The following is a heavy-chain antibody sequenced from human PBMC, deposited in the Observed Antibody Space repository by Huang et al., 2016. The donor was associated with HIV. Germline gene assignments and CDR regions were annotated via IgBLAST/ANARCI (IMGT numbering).Heavy chain of an antibody. CDR2: IYYSGST. D-gene: IGHD3-22*01. V-gene: IGHV4-39*01. CDR1: GGSITSSSYY. J-gene: IGHJ3*02. CDR3: ARHFSYYDSSGYTPWDAFDI. Sequence: QLQLQGSGPGLVKPSETLSLTCTVSGGSITSSSYYWGWIRQPPGKGLEWVCRIYYSGSTDYNPSLKSRVTVSVDTSKNQFSLKLSSVTAADTAVYYCARHFSYYDSSGYTPWDAFDIWGQGTMVTVSS.